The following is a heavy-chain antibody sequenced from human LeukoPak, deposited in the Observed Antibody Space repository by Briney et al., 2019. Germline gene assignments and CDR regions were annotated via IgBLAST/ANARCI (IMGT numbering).Heavy chain of an antibody. J-gene: IGHJ6*04. CDR1: GGSFSGYY. CDR2: INHSRST. CDR3: ARLSITMVRGVIGYYYYYGMDV. Sequence: SETLSLTCAVYGGSFSGYYWSWIRQPPGKGLEWIWEINHSRSTNYNPSLKSRVPMSVDTSKNQFPLKLSSVTAADTAVYYCARLSITMVRGVIGYYYYYGMDVWGKGTTVTVSS. V-gene: IGHV4-34*01. D-gene: IGHD3-10*01.